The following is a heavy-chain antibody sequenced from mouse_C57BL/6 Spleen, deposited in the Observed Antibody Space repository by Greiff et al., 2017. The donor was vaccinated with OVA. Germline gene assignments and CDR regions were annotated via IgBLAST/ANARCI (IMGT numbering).Heavy chain of an antibody. Sequence: VQLQQPGAELVKPGASVKMSCKASGYTFTSYWITWVKQRPGQGLEWIGDIYPGSGSTNYNEKFKSKATLTVDTSSSTAYMQLSSLTSEDSAVYYCARVTTVVGRDYFDYWGQGTTLTVSS. V-gene: IGHV1-55*01. CDR1: GYTFTSYW. D-gene: IGHD1-1*01. J-gene: IGHJ2*01. CDR3: ARVTTVVGRDYFDY. CDR2: IYPGSGST.